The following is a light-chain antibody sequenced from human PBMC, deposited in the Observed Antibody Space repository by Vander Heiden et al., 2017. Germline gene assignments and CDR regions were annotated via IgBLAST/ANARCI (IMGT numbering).Light chain of an antibody. CDR3: QQYYSYPRAT. CDR2: AAS. V-gene: IGKV1-8*01. J-gene: IGKJ2*01. CDR1: QGISSY. Sequence: GDRVTITCRASQGISSYLAWYQQKPGKAPKLLIYAASTVQSGVPSRFSGSGSGTDFTLTISCLQSEDFATYYCQQYYSYPRATFGQETKLEIK.